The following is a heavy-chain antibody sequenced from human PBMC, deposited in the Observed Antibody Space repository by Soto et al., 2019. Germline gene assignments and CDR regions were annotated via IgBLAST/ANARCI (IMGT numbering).Heavy chain of an antibody. CDR3: ASVQVVNAGYYYGLDI. CDR2: LSYDGSDK. CDR1: GFPFRDYA. V-gene: IGHV3-33*01. Sequence: AGSLRLSCAASGFPFRDYAFHWVRQPPGKGLEWVAVLSYDGSDKYYADSVKGRFTISRDNAKNMLYLQLSTLRGEDTAVYYCASVQVVNAGYYYGLDIWGQGITVTVSS. D-gene: IGHD3-22*01. J-gene: IGHJ6*02.